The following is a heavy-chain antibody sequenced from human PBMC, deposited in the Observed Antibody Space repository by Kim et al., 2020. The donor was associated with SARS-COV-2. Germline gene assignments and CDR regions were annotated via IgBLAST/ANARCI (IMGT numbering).Heavy chain of an antibody. CDR2: IKSKTDGGTT. CDR1: GFTFSNAW. J-gene: IGHJ4*02. D-gene: IGHD3-10*01. CDR3: TTVFPQSEYYYGSGSYYNPGVDY. Sequence: GGSLRLSCAASGFTFSNAWMSWVRQAPGKGLEWVGRIKSKTDGGTTDYAAPVKGRFTISRDDSKNTLYLQMNSLKTEDTAVYYCTTVFPQSEYYYGSGSYYNPGVDYWGQGTLVTVSS. V-gene: IGHV3-15*01.